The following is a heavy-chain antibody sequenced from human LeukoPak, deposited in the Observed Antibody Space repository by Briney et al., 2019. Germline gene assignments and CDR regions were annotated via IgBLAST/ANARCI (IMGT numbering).Heavy chain of an antibody. Sequence: ASVKVSCKASGYTLTSYDINWVRQATGQGLEWMGWMNPNSGNTGYAQKFQGRVTMTRNTSISTAYMELSSLRSEDTAVYYCARGRYCSTITYYYYGMDVWGQGTTVTVSS. CDR2: MNPNSGNT. J-gene: IGHJ6*02. D-gene: IGHD2-2*01. CDR3: ARGRYCSTITYYYYGMDV. CDR1: GYTLTSYD. V-gene: IGHV1-8*01.